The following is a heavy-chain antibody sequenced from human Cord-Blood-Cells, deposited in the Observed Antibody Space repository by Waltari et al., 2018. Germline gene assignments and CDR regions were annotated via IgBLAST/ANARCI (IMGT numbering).Heavy chain of an antibody. CDR2: IYYSGST. D-gene: IGHD3-3*01. Sequence: QLQLQESGPGLVKPSETLSLTCTVSGGSISSSSYYWGWIRQPPGKGLEWIGSIYYSGSTYYNPSLKSRVTISVDTSKNQFSLKLSAVTAADTAVYYCASGGDYDFWSGYSGAFDIWGQGTMVTVSS. CDR3: ASGGDYDFWSGYSGAFDI. CDR1: GGSISSSSYY. V-gene: IGHV4-39*01. J-gene: IGHJ3*02.